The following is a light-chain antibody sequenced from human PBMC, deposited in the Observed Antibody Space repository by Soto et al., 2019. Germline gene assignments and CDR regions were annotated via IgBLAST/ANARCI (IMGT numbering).Light chain of an antibody. Sequence: QSALTQPPSASGSPGQSVTISCTGTSSDVGKYDYVSWFQHHPGKAPKLIIYEVSKRPSGVPDRFSGSKSGSTASLTVSGLQTEDEAEYYCQSYDSSLSGYVFGIGTKVTVL. CDR2: EVS. V-gene: IGLV2-8*01. J-gene: IGLJ1*01. CDR1: SSDVGKYDY. CDR3: QSYDSSLSGYV.